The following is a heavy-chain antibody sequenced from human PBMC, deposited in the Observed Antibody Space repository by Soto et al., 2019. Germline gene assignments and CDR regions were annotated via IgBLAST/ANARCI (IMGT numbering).Heavy chain of an antibody. D-gene: IGHD5-12*01. CDR1: GFTFSSYA. V-gene: IGHV3-30-3*01. CDR2: VSYDGSNK. Sequence: QVQLVESGGGVVQPGRSLRLSCAAAGFTFSSYAMHWVRQAPGKGLEWVAVVSYDGSNKYYIDSVKGRFTISRDYPKNTVYLQMNSLRAEDTAVYYCAREEVGDGYNALDYWGQGTLVIVSS. J-gene: IGHJ4*02. CDR3: AREEVGDGYNALDY.